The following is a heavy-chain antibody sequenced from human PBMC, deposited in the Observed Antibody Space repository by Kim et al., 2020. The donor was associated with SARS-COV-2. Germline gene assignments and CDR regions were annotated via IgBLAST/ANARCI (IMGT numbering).Heavy chain of an antibody. J-gene: IGHJ1*01. V-gene: IGHV3-15*01. CDR3: TTVSIR. Sequence: GGSLRLSCVVSGIPFSDAWFNWVRQSPGKGLEWVGRIKSQSDGGTADLAAPVKGRFAISRDDSKNTLYLLMNSLRTDDSAVYYRTTVSIRWGQGTLATVS. CDR2: IKSQSDGGTA. D-gene: IGHD2-21*01. CDR1: GIPFSDAW.